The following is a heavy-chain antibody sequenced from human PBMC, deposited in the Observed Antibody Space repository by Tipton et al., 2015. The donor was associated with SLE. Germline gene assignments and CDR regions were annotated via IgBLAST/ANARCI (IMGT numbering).Heavy chain of an antibody. CDR2: IYYSGST. CDR3: ARPQARRGPFDS. D-gene: IGHD3-10*01. J-gene: IGHJ4*02. CDR1: GGSISGSRNY. Sequence: GLVKPSETLSLTCTVSGGSISGSRNYWGWIRQSPGKGLEGIGNIYYSGSTYYNPSLESRVTMSVDASKNQFSLRLSSVTAADTAIYYCARPQARRGPFDSWGQGTLVTVSS. V-gene: IGHV4-39*07.